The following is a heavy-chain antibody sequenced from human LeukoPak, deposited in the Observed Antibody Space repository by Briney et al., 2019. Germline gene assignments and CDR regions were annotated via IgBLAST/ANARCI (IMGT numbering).Heavy chain of an antibody. Sequence: PGGSLRLSCAASGFTFSSYGMHWVRQAPGKGLEWVAVIWYDGSNKYYADSVKGRFTISRDNSKNTLYLQMNSLRAEDTAVYYCASQRGYSYGFSYFDYWGQGTLVTVSS. V-gene: IGHV3-33*01. CDR2: IWYDGSNK. J-gene: IGHJ4*02. CDR3: ASQRGYSYGFSYFDY. D-gene: IGHD5-18*01. CDR1: GFTFSSYG.